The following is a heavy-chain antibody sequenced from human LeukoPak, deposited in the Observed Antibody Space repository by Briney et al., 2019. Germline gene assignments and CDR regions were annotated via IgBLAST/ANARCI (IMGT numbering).Heavy chain of an antibody. D-gene: IGHD2-2*03. J-gene: IGHJ3*02. CDR2: IYYSGST. Sequence: SETLSLTCTVSGGSISSYYWSWIRQPPGKGLEWIGYIYYSGSTNYNPSLKSRVTISVDTSKNQFSLKLSSVTAADTAVYYCARQPPGYDPFDIWGQGTMVTVSS. CDR3: ARQPPGYDPFDI. CDR1: GGSISSYY. V-gene: IGHV4-59*08.